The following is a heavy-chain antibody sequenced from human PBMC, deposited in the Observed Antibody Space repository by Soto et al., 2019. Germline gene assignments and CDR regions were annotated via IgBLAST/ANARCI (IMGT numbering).Heavy chain of an antibody. CDR3: ARGFPLSLPIFGVVISYYFDY. CDR2: INHSGST. V-gene: IGHV4-34*01. D-gene: IGHD3-3*01. Sequence: QVQLQQWGAGLLKPSETLSLTCAVYGGSFSGYYWSWIRQPPGKGLEWIGEINHSGSTNYNPSLTSQVTISIDTSKNQFSLKLRSVTAADTAVYYCARGFPLSLPIFGVVISYYFDYWGQGTLVTVSS. CDR1: GGSFSGYY. J-gene: IGHJ4*02.